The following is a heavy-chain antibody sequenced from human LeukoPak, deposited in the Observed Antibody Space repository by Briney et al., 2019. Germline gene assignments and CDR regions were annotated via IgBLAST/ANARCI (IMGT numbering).Heavy chain of an antibody. CDR3: ARGSPYSSGWPYHFDC. CDR1: GDSISSGGYY. CDR2: IHTSGNT. J-gene: IGHJ4*02. V-gene: IGHV4-61*02. Sequence: SETLSLTCTVSGDSISSGGYYWSWIRQPAGKGLEWIGRIHTSGNTVYNPSLKSRVTIAVDTSKNQFSLKLSSVTAADTAVYYCARGSPYSSGWPYHFDCWGQGTLVTVSS. D-gene: IGHD6-19*01.